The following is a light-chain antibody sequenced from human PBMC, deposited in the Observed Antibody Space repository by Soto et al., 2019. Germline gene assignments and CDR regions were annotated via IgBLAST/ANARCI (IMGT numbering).Light chain of an antibody. CDR3: QQYHGYPYT. CDR1: QDINIH. V-gene: IGKV1-16*02. J-gene: IGKJ2*01. CDR2: NAF. Sequence: DIQLTQSPSSLSASVGDTVTIICRASQDINIHLAWYQQKPGKAPKSLIYNAFTLQTGVPPKFSGDRSGTDFTLTINILRPEDFATYYCQQYHGYPYTFGQGTKLEIK.